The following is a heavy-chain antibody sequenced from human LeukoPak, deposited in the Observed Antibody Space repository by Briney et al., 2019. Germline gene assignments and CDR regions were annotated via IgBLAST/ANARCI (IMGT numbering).Heavy chain of an antibody. CDR3: ARGPHDRGYWYFDL. V-gene: IGHV3-23*01. J-gene: IGHJ2*01. CDR2: ISGNGDTT. D-gene: IGHD6-13*01. Sequence: GGSLRLSCAASGFTFSRYAMTWVRQAPGKGLQWVSPISGNGDTTYYADSVKRRFPVSRDNSNTTLYLQMNSLRADDTAVYYCARGPHDRGYWYFDLWGRGTLVIVSS. CDR1: GFTFSRYA.